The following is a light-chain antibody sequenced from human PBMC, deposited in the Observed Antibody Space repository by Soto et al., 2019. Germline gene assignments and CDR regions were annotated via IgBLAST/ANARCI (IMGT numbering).Light chain of an antibody. CDR3: QQSFRTPHT. V-gene: IGKV1-39*01. J-gene: IGKJ4*01. CDR2: GTS. Sequence: DLQMTQSPSSLSATVGDRVTITCRASQTIGNYLNWYQQKPGKAPKLLIYGTSTLQSGVPSGFSGSGSGTDFTLTISNLQPEDLATYYCQQSFRTPHTFGPGTKVEIK. CDR1: QTIGNY.